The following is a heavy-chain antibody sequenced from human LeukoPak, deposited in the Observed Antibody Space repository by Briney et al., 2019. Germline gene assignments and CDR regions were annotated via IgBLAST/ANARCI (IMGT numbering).Heavy chain of an antibody. Sequence: QAGGSLRLSCAASGFTFSSYEMNWVRQAPGKGLEWVSYISSSGSTIYYADSVKGRFTISRDNAKNSLYLQMNSLRAEDTAVYYCARGYYDSSGYPIFGYWGQGTLVTVSS. CDR1: GFTFSSYE. CDR3: ARGYYDSSGYPIFGY. J-gene: IGHJ4*02. CDR2: ISSSGSTI. V-gene: IGHV3-48*03. D-gene: IGHD3-22*01.